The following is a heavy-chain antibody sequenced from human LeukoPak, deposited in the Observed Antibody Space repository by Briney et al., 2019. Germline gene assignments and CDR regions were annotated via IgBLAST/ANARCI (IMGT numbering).Heavy chain of an antibody. D-gene: IGHD4-17*01. CDR2: ISSSSSTI. Sequence: PGGSLRLSCAASGFTFSSYSMNWVRQAPGKGLEWVSYISSSSSTIYYADSVKGRFTISRDNAKNSLYLQMNSLRAEDTAVYYCAREVTTPDHYYYYYGVDVWGQGTTVTVSS. J-gene: IGHJ6*02. CDR3: AREVTTPDHYYYYYGVDV. CDR1: GFTFSSYS. V-gene: IGHV3-48*01.